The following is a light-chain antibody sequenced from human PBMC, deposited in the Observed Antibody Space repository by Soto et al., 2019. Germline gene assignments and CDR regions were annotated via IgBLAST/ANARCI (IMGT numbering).Light chain of an antibody. Sequence: EMPKSPSSLSEFVGDGSTITCRQSQCISIFLNWYQQRQGQVPNILIYADSNLHTDVPARFSGSGSGTEFTRTITSLQPEDFTTYYCQQSHSSPPTFGQGTKVEIK. CDR3: QQSHSSPPT. CDR1: QCISIF. J-gene: IGKJ1*01. CDR2: ADS. V-gene: IGKV1-39*01.